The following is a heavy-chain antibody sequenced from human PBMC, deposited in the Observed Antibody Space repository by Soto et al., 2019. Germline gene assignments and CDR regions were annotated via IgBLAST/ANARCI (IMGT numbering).Heavy chain of an antibody. V-gene: IGHV3-11*05. Sequence: TGGSLRLSCAASGFRFSDYYMSWVRQAPGKGLEWISYIDSSGGYTNYADSVKGRFTISRDNAKNSLYLQVSSLRAEDTAIYYCARDLRRNSGSYFDYWGQGTPVTVSS. CDR1: GFRFSDYY. CDR3: ARDLRRNSGSYFDY. D-gene: IGHD1-26*01. CDR2: IDSSGGYT. J-gene: IGHJ4*02.